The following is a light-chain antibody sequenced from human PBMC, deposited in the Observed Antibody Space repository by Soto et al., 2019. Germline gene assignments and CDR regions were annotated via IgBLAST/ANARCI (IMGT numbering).Light chain of an antibody. J-gene: IGKJ1*01. CDR3: QQSSNWPGT. V-gene: IGKV3-11*01. CDR1: QSVSSY. Sequence: EIVLTQSPATLSLSPGERATLSCRASQSVSSYLAWYQQKPGQAPRLLIYDASNRATGIPARFSGSGSGTVFTLTISSLEPEDLAFYYCQQSSNWPGTFGQGTKVEIK. CDR2: DAS.